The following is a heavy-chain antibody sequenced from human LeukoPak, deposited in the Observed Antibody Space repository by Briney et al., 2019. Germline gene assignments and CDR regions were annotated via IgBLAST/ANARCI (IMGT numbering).Heavy chain of an antibody. Sequence: PSETLSLTCTVSGGSVYSGSYYWSWIRQSPGKGLEWIGYLYSRESPNYNPSRKRRVTISVDTSKNHFSLTLSSVTAADTAVYYCARLQPNSGEWAFDIWGQGTMVTVSS. CDR2: LYSRESP. V-gene: IGHV4-61*03. D-gene: IGHD1-1*01. J-gene: IGHJ3*02. CDR1: GGSVYSGSYY. CDR3: ARLQPNSGEWAFDI.